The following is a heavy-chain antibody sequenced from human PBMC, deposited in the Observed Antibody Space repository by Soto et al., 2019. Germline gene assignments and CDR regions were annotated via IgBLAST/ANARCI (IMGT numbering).Heavy chain of an antibody. CDR2: INHSGST. D-gene: IGHD3-10*01. CDR3: ARGSANPALTDSGSDLDY. CDR1: GGCFSGYY. V-gene: IGHV4-34*01. Sequence: SETLSLTCAVYGGCFSGYYWSWIRQPPGKGLEWIGEINHSGSTNYNPSLKSRVTISVDTSKNQFSLKLSSVTAADTAVYYCARGSANPALTDSGSDLDYWGPGTLFTVSS. J-gene: IGHJ4*02.